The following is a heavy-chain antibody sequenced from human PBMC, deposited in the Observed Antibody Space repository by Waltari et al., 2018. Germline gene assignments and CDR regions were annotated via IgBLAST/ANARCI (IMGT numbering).Heavy chain of an antibody. CDR2: IKHGGGT. CDR1: GESFSGYR. D-gene: IGHD3-10*01. J-gene: IGHJ6*04. Sequence: QVQLQQWGAGLLKPSETLSLTCAVYGESFSGYRWSWIRQPPGKGLEWVGEIKHGGGTNDKPSLKSRVTISVDTSKNQFSLKLNSVTAADTGVYYCARVNTMIRGISPPLDVWGRGATVTVSS. V-gene: IGHV4-34*01. CDR3: ARVNTMIRGISPPLDV.